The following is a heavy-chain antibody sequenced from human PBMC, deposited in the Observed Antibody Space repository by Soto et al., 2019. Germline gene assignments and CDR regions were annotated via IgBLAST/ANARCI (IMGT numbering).Heavy chain of an antibody. CDR1: GFTVSSNY. Sequence: GGSLRLSCAASGFTVSSNYMSWVRQAPGKGLEWVSVIYSGGSTYYADSVKGRFTISRDNSKNTLYLQMNSLRAEDTAVYYCARAINYDFWSGFDYWGQGTLVTVSS. CDR3: ARAINYDFWSGFDY. CDR2: IYSGGST. V-gene: IGHV3-66*01. J-gene: IGHJ4*02. D-gene: IGHD3-3*01.